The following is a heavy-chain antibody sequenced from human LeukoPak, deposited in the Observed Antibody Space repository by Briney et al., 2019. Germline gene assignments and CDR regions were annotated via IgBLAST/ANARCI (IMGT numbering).Heavy chain of an antibody. V-gene: IGHV1-69*04. D-gene: IGHD5-12*01. CDR1: GGTFSSYA. J-gene: IGHJ3*02. Sequence: ASVKVSCKASGGTFSSYAISWVRQAPGQGLEWMGRIIPILGIANYAQKFQGRVTITADKSTSTAYMELSSLRSEDTAVYYCATYSGYDFDAFDIWGQGTMVTVSS. CDR2: IIPILGIA. CDR3: ATYSGYDFDAFDI.